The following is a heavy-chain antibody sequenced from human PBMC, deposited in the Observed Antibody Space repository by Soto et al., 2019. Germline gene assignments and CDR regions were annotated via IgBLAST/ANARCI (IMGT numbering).Heavy chain of an antibody. CDR1: GFSFRNYW. CDR3: ARDIGYSSFDY. Sequence: EVQLVESGGDLVQPGGSLRLSCAVSGFSFRNYWVSWVRQAPGKGLEWVANINHDGSEQNFLDSVKGRFTISRDNGKNSLFLQMNSLRAEDTAVYYCARDIGYSSFDYWGQGTLVTVSS. D-gene: IGHD2-15*01. CDR2: INHDGSEQ. J-gene: IGHJ4*02. V-gene: IGHV3-7*01.